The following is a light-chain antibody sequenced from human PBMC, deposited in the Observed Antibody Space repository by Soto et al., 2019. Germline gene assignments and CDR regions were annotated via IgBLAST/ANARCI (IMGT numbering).Light chain of an antibody. J-gene: IGKJ2*01. Sequence: DIVMTQSPDSLAVSRGERATINCKSSQSVLYNSNNKNYLAWYQQRPGQPPKLLIYWASTRESGVPDRLSGSGSGTDFTLTITSLQAEDVAVYYCQQYESTPPTFGQGTKLEIK. CDR2: WAS. CDR3: QQYESTPPT. V-gene: IGKV4-1*01. CDR1: QSVLYNSNNKNY.